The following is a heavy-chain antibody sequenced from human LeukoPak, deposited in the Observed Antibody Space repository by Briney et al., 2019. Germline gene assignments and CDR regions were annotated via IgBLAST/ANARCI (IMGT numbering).Heavy chain of an antibody. CDR2: ISSSSSTM. V-gene: IGHV3-48*01. CDR3: ARGIPGGFDY. Sequence: GGSLRLSCAASGFTFSSYSMNWVRQAPGKGLEWVSYISSSSSTMYYADSVKGRFTISRDNARNSLFLHMNSLRVGDTAVYYCARGIPGGFDYWGQGILVTVSS. CDR1: GFTFSSYS. J-gene: IGHJ4*02. D-gene: IGHD1-14*01.